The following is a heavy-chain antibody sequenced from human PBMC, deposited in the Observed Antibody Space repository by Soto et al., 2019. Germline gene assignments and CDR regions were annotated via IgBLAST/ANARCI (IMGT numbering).Heavy chain of an antibody. CDR1: GYTFTSYG. V-gene: IGHV1-18*01. CDR2: ISAYNGNT. D-gene: IGHD3-9*01. CDR3: ARNIVGLRYFDWPHFDI. J-gene: IGHJ3*02. Sequence: ASVKVSCKASGYTFTSYGISWVRQAPGQGLEWMGWISAYNGNTNYAQKLQGRVTMTTDTSTSTAYTELRSLRSDDTAVYYCARNIVGLRYFDWPHFDIWGQGTMVTVSS.